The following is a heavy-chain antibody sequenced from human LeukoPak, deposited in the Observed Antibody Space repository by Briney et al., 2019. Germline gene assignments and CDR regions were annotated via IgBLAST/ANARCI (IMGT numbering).Heavy chain of an antibody. D-gene: IGHD4-17*01. V-gene: IGHV1-46*01. J-gene: IGHJ6*03. CDR3: ARDPGAVTYYYYYYMDV. CDR2: INPSGGST. CDR1: GYTFTSYY. Sequence: GASVKVSCKASGYTFTSYYMHWVRQAPGQGLEWIGIINPSGGSTSYAQKFQGRVTMTRDMSTSTVYMELSSLRSEDTAVYYCARDPGAVTYYYYYYMDVWGKGTTVTVSS.